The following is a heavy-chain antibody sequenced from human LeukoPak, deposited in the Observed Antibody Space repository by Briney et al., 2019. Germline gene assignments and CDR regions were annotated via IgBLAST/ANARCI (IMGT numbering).Heavy chain of an antibody. D-gene: IGHD3-22*01. V-gene: IGHV4-31*03. CDR2: IYHSGST. Sequence: SETLSLTCTVSGGSISSGGYYWSWIRQHPGKGLEWIGYIYHSGSTYYNPSLKSRVTISVDTSKNQFSLKLSSVTAADTAVYYCARGKFLADYYDSSCYFDYWGQGTLVTVSS. J-gene: IGHJ4*02. CDR1: GGSISSGGYY. CDR3: ARGKFLADYYDSSCYFDY.